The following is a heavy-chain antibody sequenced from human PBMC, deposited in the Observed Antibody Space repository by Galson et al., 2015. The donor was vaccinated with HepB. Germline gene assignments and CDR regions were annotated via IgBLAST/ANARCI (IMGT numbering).Heavy chain of an antibody. CDR3: ARAIAAAGQFDY. D-gene: IGHD6-13*01. CDR1: GFTFSSYA. J-gene: IGHJ4*02. Sequence: SLRLSCAASGFTFSSYAMHWVRQAPGKGLEWVAVISYDGSNKYYADSVKGRFTISRDNSKNTLYLQMNSLRAEDTAVYYCARAIAAAGQFDYWGQGTLVTVSS. CDR2: ISYDGSNK. V-gene: IGHV3-30-3*01.